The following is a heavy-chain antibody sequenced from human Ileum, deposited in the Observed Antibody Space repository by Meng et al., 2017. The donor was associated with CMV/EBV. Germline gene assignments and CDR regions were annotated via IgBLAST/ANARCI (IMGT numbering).Heavy chain of an antibody. CDR3: ARGPGGFGDFNFDY. V-gene: IGHV4-4*07. CDR1: GDSITSFY. J-gene: IGHJ4*02. Sequence: VALQEAGPGLVKPSGTLSTTCTVSGDSITSFYWSWIRQPAGKALEWIGRIYHGGSTNYNPSLKSRVTLSVDTSKNQFSMRLTSVTAADTAVYYCARGPGGFGDFNFDYWGQGTLVTVSS. D-gene: IGHD3-16*01. CDR2: IYHGGST.